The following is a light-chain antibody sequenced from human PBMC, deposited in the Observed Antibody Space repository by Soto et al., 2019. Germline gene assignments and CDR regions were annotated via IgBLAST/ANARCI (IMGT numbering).Light chain of an antibody. CDR1: QSVGSY. J-gene: IGKJ5*01. CDR3: QQYYSSLAIT. V-gene: IGKV3-11*01. CDR2: GAS. Sequence: EIVLRQSPATLSLSPGERATLSCRASQSVGSYLAWYQRKPGQAPRPLIYGASKRAPGVSARFSGSGSGTDFTLTISSLEPEDFAVYYCQQYYSSLAITFGQGTRLEIK.